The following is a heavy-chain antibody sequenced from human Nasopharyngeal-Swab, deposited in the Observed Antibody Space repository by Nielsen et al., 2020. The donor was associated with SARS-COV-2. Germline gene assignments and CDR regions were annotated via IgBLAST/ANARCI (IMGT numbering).Heavy chain of an antibody. CDR2: IDWGDDK. Sequence: SGPTLVTPTQTLRLTCTFSGFSLSPTGMCVTWVRQPPGKALEWLALIDWGDDKYYSTSLKTRLTISKDTSNNQVVLTMANMDPGDTATYYCGRISPHDFHIDYWGQGTLVTVSS. CDR1: GFSLSPTGMC. J-gene: IGHJ4*02. CDR3: GRISPHDFHIDY. D-gene: IGHD2-21*02. V-gene: IGHV2-70*20.